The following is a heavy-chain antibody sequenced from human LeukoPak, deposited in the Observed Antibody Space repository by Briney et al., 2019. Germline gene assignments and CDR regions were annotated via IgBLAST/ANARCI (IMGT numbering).Heavy chain of an antibody. CDR1: GFTFSSHD. CDR2: ISYDGGKK. CDR3: AKEWLRFEYYYMDV. D-gene: IGHD5-12*01. J-gene: IGHJ6*03. Sequence: GGSLRLSCAASGFTFSSHDMHWVRQAPGKGLEWVAIISYDGGKKDYADSVKSRFTISRDNSKNTLYLQMNSLRAEDTAVYYCAKEWLRFEYYYMDVWGKGTTVTISS. V-gene: IGHV3-30*18.